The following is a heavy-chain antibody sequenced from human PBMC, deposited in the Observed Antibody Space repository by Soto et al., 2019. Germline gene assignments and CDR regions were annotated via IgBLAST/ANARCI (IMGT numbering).Heavy chain of an antibody. CDR2: IKEDGSEK. V-gene: IGHV3-7*01. J-gene: IGHJ4*02. Sequence: PGGSLRLSCAASGFTFGSHWMNWVRQAPGKGLEWVANIKEDGSEKYYVDSVKGRFSISRDNAKNSLFLQMNTLRAEDTAVYYCAREKIAVGRTADSWGQGTLVTVSS. CDR1: GFTFGSHW. CDR3: AREKIAVGRTADS. D-gene: IGHD6-19*01.